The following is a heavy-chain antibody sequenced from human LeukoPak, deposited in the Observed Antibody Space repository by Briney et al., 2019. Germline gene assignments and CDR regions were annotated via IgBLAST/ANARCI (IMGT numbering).Heavy chain of an antibody. V-gene: IGHV1-18*01. CDR3: ARDRTYSYDSSGQDAFGI. Sequence: ASVKVSCKASGYSFTSYGITWVRQAPGQGLEWMGWISGYNGNTNYAQKVKGRVTMTTETSTHTAYMELRSLRSDDTAVYYCARDRTYSYDSSGQDAFGIWGQGTIVTVSS. D-gene: IGHD3-22*01. CDR2: ISGYNGNT. CDR1: GYSFTSYG. J-gene: IGHJ3*02.